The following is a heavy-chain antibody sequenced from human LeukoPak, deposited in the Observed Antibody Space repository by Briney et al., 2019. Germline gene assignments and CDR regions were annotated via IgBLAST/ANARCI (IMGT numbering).Heavy chain of an antibody. CDR2: IASDGSST. D-gene: IGHD4-23*01. V-gene: IGHV3-74*01. CDR1: GFTFSSYW. J-gene: IGHJ4*02. CDR3: ARGRPHGNDY. Sequence: GGSLGLSCVASGFTFSSYWMNWVRQAPGKGLVWVSRIASDGSSTTYADSVKGRFSISRDNAKNTLYLQMNSLRVEDTAVYYCARGRPHGNDYWGQGTLVTVSS.